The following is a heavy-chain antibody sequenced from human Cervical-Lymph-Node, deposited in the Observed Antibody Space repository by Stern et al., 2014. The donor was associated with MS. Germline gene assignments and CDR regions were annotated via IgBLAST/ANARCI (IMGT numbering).Heavy chain of an antibody. CDR1: GFNFNFFG. CDR3: ARKAGGYQLLRHYGLDA. J-gene: IGHJ6*02. D-gene: IGHD2-2*01. Sequence: EVQLVESGGCLVKPGGSLRLSCAASGFNFNFFGMNWVRQAPGKGLEWVSSITSSSSDTYYADSVKGRFTISRDNAKNSLYLHLDSRRAEDTAVYYCARKAGGYQLLRHYGLDAWGQGTTVTVSS. V-gene: IGHV3-21*06. CDR2: ITSSSSDT.